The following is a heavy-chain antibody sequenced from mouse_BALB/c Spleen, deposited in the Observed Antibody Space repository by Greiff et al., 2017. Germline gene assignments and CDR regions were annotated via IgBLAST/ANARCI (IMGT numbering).Heavy chain of an antibody. Sequence: EVKVVESGGGLVQPGGSRKLSCAASGFTFSDYGMAWVRQAPGKGPEWVAFISNLAYSIYYADTVTGRFTISRENAKNTLYLEMSSLRSEDTAMYYCARVLTVYAMDYWGQGTSVTVSS. D-gene: IGHD4-1*01. V-gene: IGHV5-15*02. CDR3: ARVLTVYAMDY. CDR1: GFTFSDYG. J-gene: IGHJ4*01. CDR2: ISNLAYSI.